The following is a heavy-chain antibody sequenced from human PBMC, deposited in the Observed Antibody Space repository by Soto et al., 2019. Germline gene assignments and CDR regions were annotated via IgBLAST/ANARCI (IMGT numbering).Heavy chain of an antibody. J-gene: IGHJ4*02. CDR3: ANSSGWYAYYFDY. V-gene: IGHV4-39*01. CDR1: GGSISSSSYY. D-gene: IGHD6-19*01. Sequence: QLQLQESGPGLVKPSETLSLTCTVSGGSISSSSYYWGWIRQPPGKGLEWIGSIYYSGSTYYNPSLKSRVTISVDTSKNQFSLKLSSVTAADTAVYYCANSSGWYAYYFDYWGQGTLVTVSS. CDR2: IYYSGST.